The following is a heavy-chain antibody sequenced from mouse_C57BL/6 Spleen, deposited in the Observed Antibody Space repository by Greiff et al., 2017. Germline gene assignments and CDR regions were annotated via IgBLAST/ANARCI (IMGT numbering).Heavy chain of an antibody. CDR2: IDPSDSET. Sequence: QVQLQQPGAELVRPGSSVKLSCKASGYTFTSYWMHWVKQRPIQGLEWIGNIDPSDSETHYNQKFKDKATLTVDKSSSTAYMQLSSLTSEDSAVYYCARYGNYPAWFAYWGQGTLVTVSA. V-gene: IGHV1-52*01. CDR1: GYTFTSYW. CDR3: ARYGNYPAWFAY. J-gene: IGHJ3*01. D-gene: IGHD2-1*01.